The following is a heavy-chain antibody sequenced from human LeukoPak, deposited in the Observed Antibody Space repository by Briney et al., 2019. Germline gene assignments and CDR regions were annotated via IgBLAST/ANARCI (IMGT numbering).Heavy chain of an antibody. J-gene: IGHJ3*02. CDR2: ISGSGGST. Sequence: GGSLRLSCAASGFTFSSYAMSWVPQAPGKGLEWVSAISGSGGSTYYADSVKGRFTISRDNSKNTLYLQMNSLRAEDTAVYYCAKDNFIWSGYLLDDAFDIWGQGTMVTVSS. D-gene: IGHD3-3*01. V-gene: IGHV3-23*01. CDR3: AKDNFIWSGYLLDDAFDI. CDR1: GFTFSSYA.